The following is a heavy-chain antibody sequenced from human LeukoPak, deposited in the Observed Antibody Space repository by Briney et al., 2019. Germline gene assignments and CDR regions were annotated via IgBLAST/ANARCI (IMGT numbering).Heavy chain of an antibody. D-gene: IGHD4-17*01. J-gene: IGHJ3*02. CDR1: GGTFSSYA. CDR3: ARVYYGDYGPVGAFDI. Sequence: ASVKVSCKASGGTFSSYAISWVRQAPGQRLEWMGWINAGNGNTKYSQKFQGRVTITRDTSASTAYMELSSLRSEDTAVYYCARVYYGDYGPVGAFDIWAKGQWSPSLQ. V-gene: IGHV1-3*01. CDR2: INAGNGNT.